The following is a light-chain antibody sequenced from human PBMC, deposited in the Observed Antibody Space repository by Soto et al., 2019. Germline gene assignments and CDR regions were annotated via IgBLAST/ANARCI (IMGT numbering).Light chain of an antibody. V-gene: IGLV1-51*01. J-gene: IGLJ3*02. Sequence: QSVLTQPPSVSAAPGQRVTISCSGTTPNIGSNSVSWYLQVPRTVPKLLIYDTNKRPSGIPDRISGSKSGSSATLDITGLQTGDEADYYCATWDSSLKIGVFGGGTKLTVL. CDR3: ATWDSSLKIGV. CDR1: TPNIGSNS. CDR2: DTN.